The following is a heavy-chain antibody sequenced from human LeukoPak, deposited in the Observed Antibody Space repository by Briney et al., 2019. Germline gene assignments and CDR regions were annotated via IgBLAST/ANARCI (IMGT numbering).Heavy chain of an antibody. CDR1: GFTFSSYS. CDR3: GRAPRGGPCHPDS. J-gene: IGHJ5*01. V-gene: IGHV3-21*01. D-gene: IGHD3-10*01. Sequence: GGSLRLSCAASGFTFSSYSMNWVRQAPGKGLEWVSSISSSSSYIYYADSVKGRFTISRDSAKNSLYLQMNSLRAEDTAVYYCGRAPRGGPCHPDSWGREPLVPV. CDR2: ISSSSSYI.